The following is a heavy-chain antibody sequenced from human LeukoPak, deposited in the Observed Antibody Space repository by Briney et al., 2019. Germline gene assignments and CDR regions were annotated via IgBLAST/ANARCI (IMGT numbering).Heavy chain of an antibody. Sequence: GGSLRLSCAASGFTFSSYSMNWVRQAPGKGLEWVSSISSSSSYIYYADSVKGRFTISRDNAKNTLYLQMNSLRAEDTAVYYCARRSAAKDAFDIWGQGTKVTVSS. CDR2: ISSSSSYI. CDR3: ARRSAAKDAFDI. D-gene: IGHD6-25*01. V-gene: IGHV3-21*01. CDR1: GFTFSSYS. J-gene: IGHJ3*02.